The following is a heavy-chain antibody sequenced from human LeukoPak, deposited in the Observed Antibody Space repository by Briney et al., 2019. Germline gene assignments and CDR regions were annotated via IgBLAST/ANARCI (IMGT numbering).Heavy chain of an antibody. CDR1: GFTSSSYW. J-gene: IGHJ4*02. CDR3: AKDQYYYGSGSPHY. CDR2: INSDGSST. D-gene: IGHD3-10*01. Sequence: GGSLRLSCAASGFTSSSYWMHWVRQAPGKGLVCVSRINSDGSSTSYADSVKGRFTISTDNAKNTLYLKMNSLRAEDTAVYYCAKDQYYYGSGSPHYWGQGTLVTVSS. V-gene: IGHV3-74*01.